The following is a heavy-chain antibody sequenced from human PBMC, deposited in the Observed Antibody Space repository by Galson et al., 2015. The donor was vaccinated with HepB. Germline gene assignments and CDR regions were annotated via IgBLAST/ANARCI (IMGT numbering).Heavy chain of an antibody. CDR1: GFSLSNYG. CDR3: ARARYSTSPPDY. Sequence: KASGFSLSNYGISWARQAPGQGLEWMGWIGVYNENPSYSQKFQGRISVTTDTSTKTAYMELRSLRSDDTAVYYCARARYSTSPPDYWGQGTLVTVSS. V-gene: IGHV1-18*01. CDR2: IGVYNENP. J-gene: IGHJ4*02. D-gene: IGHD6-6*01.